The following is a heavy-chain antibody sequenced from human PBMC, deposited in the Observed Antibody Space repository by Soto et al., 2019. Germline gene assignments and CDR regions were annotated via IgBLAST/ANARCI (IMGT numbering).Heavy chain of an antibody. Sequence: LSLTCTVSGGSISSGGYYWSWIRQHPGKGLEWIGYIYYSGSTYYNPSLKSRITISVDTSKNQFSLKLSSVTAADTAVYYCARDYGGYFDYWGQGTLVTVSS. CDR1: GGSISSGGYY. J-gene: IGHJ4*02. CDR2: IYYSGST. D-gene: IGHD4-17*01. V-gene: IGHV4-31*03. CDR3: ARDYGGYFDY.